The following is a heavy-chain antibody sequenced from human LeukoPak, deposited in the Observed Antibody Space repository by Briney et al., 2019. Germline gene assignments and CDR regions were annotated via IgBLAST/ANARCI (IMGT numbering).Heavy chain of an antibody. Sequence: PSETLPHTCAVSGGSISSSNWWSWVRQPPGKGLEWIGEIYHSGSTNYNPSLKSRVTISVDKSKNQFSLKLSSVTAADTAVYYCERVRVRAFWYWGQVILVTVSS. D-gene: IGHD3-3*01. CDR3: ERVRVRAFWY. CDR2: IYHSGST. CDR1: GGSISSSNW. V-gene: IGHV4-4*02. J-gene: IGHJ4*02.